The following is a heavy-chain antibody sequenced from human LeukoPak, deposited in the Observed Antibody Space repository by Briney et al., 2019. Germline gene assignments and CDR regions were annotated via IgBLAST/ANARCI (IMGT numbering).Heavy chain of an antibody. CDR1: GGTFSSYT. Sequence: SVKVSCKASGGTFSSYTISWVRQAPGQGLEWMGRIIPILGIANYAQKFQGRVTITADKSTSTAYMELSSLRSENTAVYYCARDNGDYSDDYWGQGTLVTVSS. D-gene: IGHD4-17*01. CDR3: ARDNGDYSDDY. V-gene: IGHV1-69*04. CDR2: IIPILGIA. J-gene: IGHJ4*02.